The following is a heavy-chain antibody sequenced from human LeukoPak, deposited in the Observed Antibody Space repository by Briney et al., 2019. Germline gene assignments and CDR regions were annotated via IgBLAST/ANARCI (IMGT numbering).Heavy chain of an antibody. CDR2: IYHSGST. CDR1: GGSISSSNW. D-gene: IGHD6-13*01. Sequence: SGTLSLTCAVSGGSISSSNWWSWVRQPPGKGLEWIGEIYHSGSTNYNPSLKSRVTISVDKSKNQFSLKLSSVTAADTAVYYCARRPDGSSSSLDAFDIWGQGTMVTVSS. J-gene: IGHJ3*02. V-gene: IGHV4-4*02. CDR3: ARRPDGSSSSLDAFDI.